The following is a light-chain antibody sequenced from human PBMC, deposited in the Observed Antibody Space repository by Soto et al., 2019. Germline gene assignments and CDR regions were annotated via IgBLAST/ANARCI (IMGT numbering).Light chain of an antibody. CDR2: EVN. CDR3: SSYTSISSWV. V-gene: IGLV2-14*01. J-gene: IGLJ3*02. CDR1: SSDVGGYDY. Sequence: QSVLTQPASVSGSPGQSITISCTGSSSDVGGYDYVSWYQQHPGKAPKLMIYEVNNRPSGVSNRFSGSKSGNTASLTISGLQAEDDADYYCSSYTSISSWVFGGGTKLTV.